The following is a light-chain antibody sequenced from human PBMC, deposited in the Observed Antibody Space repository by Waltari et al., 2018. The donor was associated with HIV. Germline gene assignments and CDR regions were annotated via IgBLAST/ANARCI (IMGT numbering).Light chain of an antibody. CDR3: QQYDNWPPWT. Sequence: EIVMTQSPATLSVSPGERATLSCRASQTVNNKLAWFQQRPGQAPRLLIYHASTRATAIPPRFSGSGSGTEFNLTISNLQSEDFAVYYCQQYDNWPPWTFGRGTKVEVK. J-gene: IGKJ1*01. V-gene: IGKV3-15*01. CDR2: HAS. CDR1: QTVNNK.